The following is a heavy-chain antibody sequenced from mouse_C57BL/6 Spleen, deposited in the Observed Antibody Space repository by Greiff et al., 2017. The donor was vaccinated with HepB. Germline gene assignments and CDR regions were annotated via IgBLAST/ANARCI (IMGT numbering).Heavy chain of an antibody. Sequence: QVQLQQPGAELVKPGASVKLSCKASGYTFTSYWMQWVKQRPGQGLEWIGEIDPSDSYTNYNQKFKGKATLTVDTSSSTAYMQLSSLTSEDSAVYYCARALTGRGGLFAYWGQGTLVTVSA. J-gene: IGHJ3*01. CDR1: GYTFTSYW. D-gene: IGHD4-1*01. CDR3: ARALTGRGGLFAY. CDR2: IDPSDSYT. V-gene: IGHV1-50*01.